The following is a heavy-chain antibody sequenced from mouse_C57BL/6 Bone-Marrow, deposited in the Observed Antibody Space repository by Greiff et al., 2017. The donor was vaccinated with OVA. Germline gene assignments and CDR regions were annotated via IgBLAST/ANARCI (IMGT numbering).Heavy chain of an antibody. CDR3: ARDQLLRSFAY. CDR2: ISYDGSN. V-gene: IGHV3-6*01. D-gene: IGHD1-1*01. CDR1: GYSITSGYY. J-gene: IGHJ3*01. Sequence: EVQLQQSGPGLVKPSQSLSLTCSVTGYSITSGYYWNWIRQFPGNKLEWMGYISYDGSNNYNPSLKNRISITRDTSKNQFFLKLNSVTTEDTATYYCARDQLLRSFAYWGQGTLVTVSA.